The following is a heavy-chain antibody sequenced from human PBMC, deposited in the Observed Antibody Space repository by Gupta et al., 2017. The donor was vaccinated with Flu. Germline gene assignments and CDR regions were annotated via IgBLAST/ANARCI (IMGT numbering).Heavy chain of an antibody. Sequence: EVQLVQSGAEVKTPGASLKISCEASGYSFTSYWIVWVRQMPGKGLECMGIIYPGDSDARYSPSFEGQVTISADKSVSTAYLQWSSLKASDTAMYYCARRGYNKGEVDYWGQGTLVTVSS. V-gene: IGHV5-51*01. J-gene: IGHJ4*02. CDR3: ARRGYNKGEVDY. CDR1: GYSFTSYW. D-gene: IGHD5-12*01. CDR2: IYPGDSDA.